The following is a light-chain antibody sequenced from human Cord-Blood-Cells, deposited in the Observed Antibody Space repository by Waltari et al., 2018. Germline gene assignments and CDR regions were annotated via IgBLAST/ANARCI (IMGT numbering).Light chain of an antibody. CDR1: PSVLYSSNNKNY. V-gene: IGKV4-1*01. CDR2: WAS. CDR3: QQYYSTPLT. J-gene: IGKJ3*01. Sequence: DIGMSQSPDSLAVSLGDRAPIDRQSSPSVLYSSNNKNYLAWYQQKPGHPPKLLIYWASTRESGVPDRFSGSGSGTDFTLTISSLQAEDVAVYYCQQYYSTPLTFGPGTKVDNK.